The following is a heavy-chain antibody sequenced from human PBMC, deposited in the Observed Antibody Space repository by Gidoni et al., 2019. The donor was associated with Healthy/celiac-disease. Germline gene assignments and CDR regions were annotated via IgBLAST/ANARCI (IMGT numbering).Heavy chain of an antibody. CDR3: ASDNWAIYYSYGMDV. J-gene: IGHJ6*02. D-gene: IGHD1-1*01. CDR2: ISSSGSTI. CDR1: GFTFSDYY. V-gene: IGHV3-11*01. Sequence: QVQLVESGGGLVKPGGSLRRSCAASGFTFSDYYMSWIRQAPGKGLEWFSYISSSGSTISYADSVKGRFTISRDTAKNSLYLQMNSLRAEDTAVYYCASDNWAIYYSYGMDVWGQGTTVTVSS.